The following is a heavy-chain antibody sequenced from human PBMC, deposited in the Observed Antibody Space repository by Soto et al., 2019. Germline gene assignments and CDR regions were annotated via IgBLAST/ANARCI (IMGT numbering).Heavy chain of an antibody. CDR3: VKNDDYGDYMFDY. CDR1: GFTFSSYA. CDR2: ISSNGGST. V-gene: IGHV3-64D*08. D-gene: IGHD4-17*01. Sequence: PGGSLRLSCSASGFTFSSYAMHWVRQAPGKGLEYVSAISSNGGSTYYADSVKGRFTISRDNSKNTLYLQMSSLRAEDTAVYYCVKNDDYGDYMFDYWGQGTLVTVSS. J-gene: IGHJ4*02.